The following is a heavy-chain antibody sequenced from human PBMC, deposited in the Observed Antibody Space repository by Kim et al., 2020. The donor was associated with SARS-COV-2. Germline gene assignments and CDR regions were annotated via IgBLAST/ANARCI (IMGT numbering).Heavy chain of an antibody. D-gene: IGHD1-26*01. CDR2: IYPGDSDT. J-gene: IGHJ6*04. CDR1: GYTFRDFW. Sequence: GESLKISCQGSGYTFRDFWIVWVRQMPGKGLEVMGIIYPGDSDTRYSPSFRGQVTISADKSINTAYLQWSSLKASDSAMYYCTRLSWGAGMACGKEHREGRQGVDVWRRGTTVSVSS. V-gene: IGHV5-51*01. CDR3: TRLSWGAGMACGKEHREGRQGVDV.